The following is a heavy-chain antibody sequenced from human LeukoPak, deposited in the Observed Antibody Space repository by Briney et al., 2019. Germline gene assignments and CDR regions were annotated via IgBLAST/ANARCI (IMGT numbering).Heavy chain of an antibody. CDR1: GGSISGSNYY. D-gene: IGHD5-24*01. Sequence: SETLSLTCTVSGGSISGSNYYWGWIRQPPGMGLEWIGSIYCSGRTYYNPSLKSRVTISVDTSKNQFSLRLSSVTAADTAVYHCARHEEEDGYNAKTFHYWGQGTLVTVSS. CDR2: IYCSGRT. V-gene: IGHV4-39*01. CDR3: ARHEEEDGYNAKTFHY. J-gene: IGHJ4*02.